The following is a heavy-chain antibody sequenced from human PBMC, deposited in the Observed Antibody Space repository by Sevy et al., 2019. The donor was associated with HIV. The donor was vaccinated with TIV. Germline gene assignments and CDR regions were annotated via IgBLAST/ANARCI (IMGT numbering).Heavy chain of an antibody. CDR2: ISGSGGST. D-gene: IGHD1-26*01. CDR1: GFTFSSYA. V-gene: IGHV3-23*01. Sequence: GGSLRLSCAASGFTFSSYAMSWVRQAPGKGLEWVSAISGSGGSTYYADSVKGRFTISRDNSKNTLYLQMNSLRAEDTAVYYCAKDLPFIEELLDYMDVWGKGTTVTVSS. CDR3: AKDLPFIEELLDYMDV. J-gene: IGHJ6*03.